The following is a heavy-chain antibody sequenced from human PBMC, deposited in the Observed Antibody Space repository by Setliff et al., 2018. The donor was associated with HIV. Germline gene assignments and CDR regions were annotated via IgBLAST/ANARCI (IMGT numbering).Heavy chain of an antibody. D-gene: IGHD2-2*01. J-gene: IGHJ4*02. CDR3: ARRTYCSSTTCFDY. CDR1: GGAISSSYYY. V-gene: IGHV4-39*01. CDR2: ISYTGKS. Sequence: SETLSLTCTVSGGAISSSYYYWGWIRQPPGKGLQWIGSISYTGKSYYNPALKRRVTVSVDTSKNQFSLKLSSVTAADTAVYYCARRTYCSSTTCFDYWGQGTLVTVSS.